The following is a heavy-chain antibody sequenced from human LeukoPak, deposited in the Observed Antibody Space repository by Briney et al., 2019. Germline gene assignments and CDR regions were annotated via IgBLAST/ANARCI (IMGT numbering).Heavy chain of an antibody. CDR2: ISAYNGNT. CDR3: ARDCYDILTGYYKTAPWLQYYYYYYMDV. V-gene: IGHV1-18*01. CDR1: DYTFTSYG. Sequence: ASVKVSCKASDYTFTSYGISWVRQAPGQGLEWMGWISAYNGNTNYAQKLQGRVTMTTDTSTSTAYMELRSLRSDDTAVYYCARDCYDILTGYYKTAPWLQYYYYYYMDVWGKGTTVTVSS. D-gene: IGHD3-9*01. J-gene: IGHJ6*03.